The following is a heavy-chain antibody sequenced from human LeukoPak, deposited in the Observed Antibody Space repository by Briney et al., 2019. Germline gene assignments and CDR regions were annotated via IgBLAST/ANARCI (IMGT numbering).Heavy chain of an antibody. J-gene: IGHJ4*02. Sequence: GGSLRLSCVASGFTFSSYWMSWVRQAPGKGLEWVANIKQDGSEKYYVDSVKGRFTISRDNAKNSLYLQMDSLRAEDTAVYYCARDGDMVSFDYWGQGTLVTVSS. CDR2: IKQDGSEK. D-gene: IGHD3-10*01. CDR1: GFTFSSYW. CDR3: ARDGDMVSFDY. V-gene: IGHV3-7*03.